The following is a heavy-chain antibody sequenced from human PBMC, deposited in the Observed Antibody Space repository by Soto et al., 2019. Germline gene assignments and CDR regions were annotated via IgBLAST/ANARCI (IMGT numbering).Heavy chain of an antibody. CDR2: IYYSGST. Sequence: QVQLQESGPGLVKPSETLSLTCTVSGGSISSYYWSWIRQPPGEGLEWIGYIYYSGSTNDNPSLKSRVTRSVDTSKNQFSLKLSSVTAADTAVYYCARGGYSGYDLPLYYFDYWGQGTLVTVSS. CDR3: ARGGYSGYDLPLYYFDY. D-gene: IGHD5-12*01. CDR1: GGSISSYY. J-gene: IGHJ4*02. V-gene: IGHV4-59*01.